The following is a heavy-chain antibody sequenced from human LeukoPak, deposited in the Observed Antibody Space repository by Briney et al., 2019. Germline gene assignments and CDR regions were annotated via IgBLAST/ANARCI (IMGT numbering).Heavy chain of an antibody. CDR1: GFTFSGSA. CDR2: IRSKANSYAT. V-gene: IGHV3-73*01. D-gene: IGHD4-17*01. J-gene: IGHJ4*02. CDR3: TRRYGDYGLAFDY. Sequence: GGSQRLSCAASGFTFSGSAMHWVRQASGKGLEWVGRIRSKANSYATAYAASVKGRFTTSRDDSKNTAYLQMNSLKTEDTAVYYCTRRYGDYGLAFDYWGQGTLVTVSS.